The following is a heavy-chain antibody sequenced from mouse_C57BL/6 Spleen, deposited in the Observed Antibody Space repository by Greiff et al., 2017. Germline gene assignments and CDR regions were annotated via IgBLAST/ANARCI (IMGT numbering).Heavy chain of an antibody. J-gene: IGHJ4*01. CDR3: ARGGEIYYGNLYYAMDY. D-gene: IGHD2-1*01. V-gene: IGHV1-82*01. Sequence: QVQLQQSGPELVKPGASVKISCKASGYAFSSSWMNWVKQRPGQGLEWIGRIYPGDGATNYNGKFKGKATLTADKSSSTAYMQLSSLTSEDSAVYYCARGGEIYYGNLYYAMDYWGQGTSVTVSA. CDR1: GYAFSSSW. CDR2: IYPGDGAT.